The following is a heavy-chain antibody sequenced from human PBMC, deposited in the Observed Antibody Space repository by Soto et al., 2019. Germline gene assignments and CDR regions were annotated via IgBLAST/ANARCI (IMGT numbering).Heavy chain of an antibody. V-gene: IGHV3-23*01. J-gene: IGHJ3*02. Sequence: EVQLLESGGGLLQPGGSLRLSCAASGFTFSTYGVSWVRQAPGKGLEWVSAISGSGGNTYYADSVKGRLTISRDNSKNTLYLQMNSLRADDTDVYYCAKPPPRTVTPGAFDIWGQGTMVTVSS. D-gene: IGHD4-17*01. CDR3: AKPPPRTVTPGAFDI. CDR2: ISGSGGNT. CDR1: GFTFSTYG.